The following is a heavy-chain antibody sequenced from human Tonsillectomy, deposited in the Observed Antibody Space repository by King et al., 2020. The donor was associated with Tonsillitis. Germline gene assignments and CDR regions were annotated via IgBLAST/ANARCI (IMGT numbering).Heavy chain of an antibody. CDR3: ARGVDF. CDR1: GYTFTNYD. V-gene: IGHV1-8*02. J-gene: IGHJ4*02. Sequence: QLVQSGAEVKKPGASVKVSCKASGYTFTNYDINWVRQGTGQGLEWMGWMDPSSGDAEYSQKFQGRVAMTRNTSISTAFLEVRSLRSEDTAVYYCARGVDFWGQGTLVTVSS. CDR2: MDPSSGDA.